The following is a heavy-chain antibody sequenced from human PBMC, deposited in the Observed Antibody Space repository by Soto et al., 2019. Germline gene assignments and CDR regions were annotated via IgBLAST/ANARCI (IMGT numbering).Heavy chain of an antibody. J-gene: IGHJ5*02. Sequence: PSETLSLTCTVSGGSIGSYYWSWIRQPPGKGLEWIGYIHYSGSTNYNPSLKSRVTISLDTSKNQFSLKLTSVTAADTAIYYCATNGYNYPNWFDPWGQGTLVTVSS. CDR3: ATNGYNYPNWFDP. CDR1: GGSIGSYY. V-gene: IGHV4-59*01. CDR2: IHYSGST. D-gene: IGHD3-22*01.